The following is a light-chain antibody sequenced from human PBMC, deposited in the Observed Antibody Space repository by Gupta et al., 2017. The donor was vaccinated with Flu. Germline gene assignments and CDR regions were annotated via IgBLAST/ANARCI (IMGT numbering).Light chain of an antibody. CDR2: EVS. Sequence: QSALTQPASLSGAPGQSITISCTGTSSDIGAYNYVSWYQQHPGKAPKLMIYEVSYRPSGVSNRFSGCKSGNTASLTISGLLAEDEADYYCNSYTSISTPGVFGGGTKLTVL. CDR1: SSDIGAYNY. CDR3: NSYTSISTPGV. J-gene: IGLJ3*02. V-gene: IGLV2-14*01.